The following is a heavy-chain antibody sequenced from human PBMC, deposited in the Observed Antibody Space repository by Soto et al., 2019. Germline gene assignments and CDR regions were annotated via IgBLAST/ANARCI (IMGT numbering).Heavy chain of an antibody. Sequence: SETLSVTGTASGSSISSYYWSCIRQPPGKGLEWIGYIYYSGSTNYNPSLKSRVTISVDTSKNQFSLKLSSVTAADTAVYYCARGVAVAGLYFDYWGQGTLVTVSS. D-gene: IGHD6-19*01. V-gene: IGHV4-59*01. J-gene: IGHJ4*02. CDR1: GSSISSYY. CDR3: ARGVAVAGLYFDY. CDR2: IYYSGST.